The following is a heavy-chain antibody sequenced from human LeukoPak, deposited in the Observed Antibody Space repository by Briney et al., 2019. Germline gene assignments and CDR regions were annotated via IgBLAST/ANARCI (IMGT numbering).Heavy chain of an antibody. J-gene: IGHJ4*02. V-gene: IGHV4-34*01. D-gene: IGHD5-24*01. CDR3: ARVGRDGYNWTFDY. CDR2: INHSGST. Sequence: SETLSLTCAVYGGSFSGYYWSWIRQHPGKGLEWFGEINHSGSTNYNPSLKSRVTISVDTSKNQFSLKLSSVTAADTAVYYCARVGRDGYNWTFDYWGQGTLVTVSS. CDR1: GGSFSGYY.